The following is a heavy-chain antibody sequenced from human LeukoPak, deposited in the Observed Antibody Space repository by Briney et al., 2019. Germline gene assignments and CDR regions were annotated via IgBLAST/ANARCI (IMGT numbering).Heavy chain of an antibody. CDR1: GFTFSSYS. CDR2: ISSSSSYI. D-gene: IGHD2-2*01. Sequence: GGSLRLSCAASGFTFSSYSMNWVRQAPGKGLEWVSSISSSSSYIYYADSVKGRFTISRDNAKNSLYLQMNSLRAEDTAVYYCARVVEVPAAQYYYYYYYMDVWGKGTTVTVSS. CDR3: ARVVEVPAAQYYYYYYYMDV. V-gene: IGHV3-21*01. J-gene: IGHJ6*03.